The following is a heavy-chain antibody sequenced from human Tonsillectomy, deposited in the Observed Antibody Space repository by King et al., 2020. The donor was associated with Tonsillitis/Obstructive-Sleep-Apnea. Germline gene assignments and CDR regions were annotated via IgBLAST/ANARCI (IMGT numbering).Heavy chain of an antibody. J-gene: IGHJ3*02. CDR3: APGIATYRVDLGAAFDI. V-gene: IGHV1-24*01. D-gene: IGHD3-3*01. Sequence: QLVQSGAEVKKPGASVKVSCKVSGYTLTELSMHWVRQAPGKGLEWMGGFDPEEGETIDAQKFQGRVTMTEDTSTDTGYRELSSLRSEDTAVYYFAPGIATYRVDLGAAFDIWGPGTLVTVSS. CDR1: GYTLTELS. CDR2: FDPEEGET.